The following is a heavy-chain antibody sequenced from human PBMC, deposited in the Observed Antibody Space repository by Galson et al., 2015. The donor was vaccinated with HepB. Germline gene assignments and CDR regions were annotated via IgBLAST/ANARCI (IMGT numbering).Heavy chain of an antibody. V-gene: IGHV4-31*03. CDR3: ASRGHSSGWFSDY. Sequence: TLSLTCTVSGVSITMGGYYWTWIRQHPGEGLEWIGYIYYSGSTYYNPSLKSRVTISVDTSTNQFSLTLTSVTAADTAVYYCASRGHSSGWFSDYWGQGTLVTVSS. D-gene: IGHD6-19*01. CDR1: GVSITMGGYY. CDR2: IYYSGST. J-gene: IGHJ4*02.